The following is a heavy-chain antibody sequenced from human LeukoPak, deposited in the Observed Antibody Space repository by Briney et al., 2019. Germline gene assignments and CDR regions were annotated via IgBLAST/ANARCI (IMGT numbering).Heavy chain of an antibody. CDR1: GTSISINY. J-gene: IGHJ4*02. V-gene: IGHV4-4*07. CDR2: FDTDGTT. D-gene: IGHD3-16*01. Sequence: PSETLSLTCDVSGTSISINYWSWIRQPAGKGLEWIGRFDTDGTTNSNPSLKSRVTLSMDMSRNQFSLKLTSVTAADTAVYYCARVISLNGDHWGYFDYWGQGILVTVSS. CDR3: ARVISLNGDHWGYFDY.